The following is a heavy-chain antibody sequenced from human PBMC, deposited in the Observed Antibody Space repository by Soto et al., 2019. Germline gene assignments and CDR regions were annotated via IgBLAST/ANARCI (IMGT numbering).Heavy chain of an antibody. CDR1: GGSVSSGNYY. CDR3: ARHPLSGLRGVIMGWFDP. V-gene: IGHV4-61*01. D-gene: IGHD3-10*01. J-gene: IGHJ5*02. CDR2: IYYSGST. Sequence: SETLSLTCTVSGGSVSSGNYYWSWIRQPPGKGLEWIGYIYYSGSTNYNPSLKSRVTISVDTSKNQFSLKLSSVTAADTAVYYCARHPLSGLRGVIMGWFDPWGQGTLVTVSS.